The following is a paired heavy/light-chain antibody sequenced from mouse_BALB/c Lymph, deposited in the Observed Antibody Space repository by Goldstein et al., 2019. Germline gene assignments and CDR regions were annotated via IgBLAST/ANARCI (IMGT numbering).Light chain of an antibody. V-gene: IGKV4-58*01. J-gene: IGKJ2*01. Sequence: ENVLTQSPAIMAASLGQKVTMTCSASSSVSSSYLHWYQQKSGASPKPLIHRTSNLASGVPARFSGSGSGTSYSLTISSVEAEDDATYYCQQWSGYPYTFGGGTKLEIK. CDR3: QQWSGYPYT. CDR1: SSVSSSY. CDR2: RTS.
Heavy chain of an antibody. CDR2: ISYSGST. J-gene: IGHJ2*01. Sequence: DVQLQESGPGLVKPSQSLSLTCTVTGYSITSDYAWNWIRQFPGNKLEWMGYISYSGSTSYNPSLKSRISITRDTSKNQFFLQLNSVTTEDTATYYCAKGGTSYYFDYWGQGTTLTVSS. V-gene: IGHV3-2*02. D-gene: IGHD2-14*01. CDR3: AKGGTSYYFDY. CDR1: GYSITSDYA.